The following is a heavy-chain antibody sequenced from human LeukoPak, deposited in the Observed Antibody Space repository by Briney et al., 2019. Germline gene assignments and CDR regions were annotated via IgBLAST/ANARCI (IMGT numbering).Heavy chain of an antibody. J-gene: IGHJ6*03. CDR1: GGSISSSSYY. CDR2: IYYSGST. Sequence: PSETLSLTCSVSGGSISSSSYYWGWIRQSPGKGLEWIGSIYYSGSTYYNPSLKSRVTISVDTSKNQFSLKLSSVTAADTAVYYCARDRAVRGAHYYYYMDVWGKGTTVTISS. D-gene: IGHD3-10*01. V-gene: IGHV4-39*07. CDR3: ARDRAVRGAHYYYYMDV.